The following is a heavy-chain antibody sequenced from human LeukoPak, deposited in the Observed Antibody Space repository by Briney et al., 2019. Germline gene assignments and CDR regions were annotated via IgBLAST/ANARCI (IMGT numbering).Heavy chain of an antibody. CDR3: ARDWLYCSSTSCPEDYYYYYYMDV. CDR1: GYTFTSYG. CDR2: ISAYNGNT. Sequence: GASVKVSCKASGYTFTSYGISWVRQAPGQGLEWMGWISAYNGNTNYAQKLQGRVTMTTDTSTSTAYMELRSLRSDDTAVYYCARDWLYCSSTSCPEDYYYYYYMDVWGKGTTVTISS. V-gene: IGHV1-18*01. J-gene: IGHJ6*03. D-gene: IGHD2-2*01.